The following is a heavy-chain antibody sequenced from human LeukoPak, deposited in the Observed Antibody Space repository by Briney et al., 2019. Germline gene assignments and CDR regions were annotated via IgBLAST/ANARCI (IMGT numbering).Heavy chain of an antibody. V-gene: IGHV3-33*01. Sequence: GGSLRLSCVASGFTFTTYGTHWVRQAPGKGLEWVAVIRSDGSSEYYADSVKGQFIISRDNSKNTLYLQMNSLRVEDTAMYYCARYCSGGTCYVGLIWGQGTLVTVSS. CDR1: GFTFTTYG. D-gene: IGHD2-15*01. CDR2: IRSDGSSE. CDR3: ARYCSGGTCYVGLI. J-gene: IGHJ4*02.